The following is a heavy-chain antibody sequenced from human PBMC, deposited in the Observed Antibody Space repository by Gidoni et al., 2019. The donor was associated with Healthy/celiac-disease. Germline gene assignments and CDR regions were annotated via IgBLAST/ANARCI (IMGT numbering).Heavy chain of an antibody. J-gene: IGHJ6*02. D-gene: IGHD3-10*01. V-gene: IGHV1-69*01. CDR3: ARDLWFGELLDRYYGMDV. CDR2: IIPIFGTA. CDR1: GGTFSSYA. Sequence: QVQLVQSGAEVKKPGSSVKVSCKASGGTFSSYAISWVRQAPGQGLEWMGGIIPIFGTANYAQKFQGRVTITADESTSTAYMELSSLRSEDTAVYYCARDLWFGELLDRYYGMDVWGQGTTVTVSS.